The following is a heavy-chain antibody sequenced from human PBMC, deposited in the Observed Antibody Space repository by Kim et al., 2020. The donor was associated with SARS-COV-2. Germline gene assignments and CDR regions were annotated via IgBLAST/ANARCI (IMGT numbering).Heavy chain of an antibody. CDR1: GFTFSHNA. CDR3: TRASGTSSTYEKNY. Sequence: GGSLRLSCAASGFTFSHNAMSWVRHAPGKGLEWVSSLCASGGRTDYAYSVNRLFITSRFNSKNTLSLQMNSLRAEETSVYYCTRASGTSSTYEKNY. D-gene: IGHD6-6*01. CDR2: LCASGGRT. J-gene: IGHJ4*01. V-gene: IGHV3-23*01.